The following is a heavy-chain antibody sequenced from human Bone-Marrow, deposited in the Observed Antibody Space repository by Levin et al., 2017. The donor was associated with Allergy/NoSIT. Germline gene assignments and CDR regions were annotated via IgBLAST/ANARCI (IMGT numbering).Heavy chain of an antibody. CDR1: GFTFSNAW. V-gene: IGHV3-15*07. Sequence: MAGGSLRLSCAASGFTFSNAWMNWVRQAPGKGLEWVGRIKSKTDGGTTDYAAPVKGRFTISRDDSKNTLYLQMNSLKTEDTAVYYCTTDSGYDSSGYKTHNDYWGQGTLVTVSS. CDR3: TTDSGYDSSGYKTHNDY. J-gene: IGHJ4*02. CDR2: IKSKTDGGTT. D-gene: IGHD3-22*01.